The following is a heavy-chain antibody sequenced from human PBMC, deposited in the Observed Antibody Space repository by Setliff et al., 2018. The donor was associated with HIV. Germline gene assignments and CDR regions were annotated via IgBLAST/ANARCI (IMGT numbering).Heavy chain of an antibody. D-gene: IGHD6-13*01. Sequence: SETLSLTCAVYGGSFSGYYRTWIRQTPGKGLEWIGEITHIGSTTHTPSLRSRVSMSVDTSKKQFSLNLSSVTAADTAVYYCARGFGSSWSYDGFDIWGQGTLVTV. J-gene: IGHJ3*02. V-gene: IGHV4-34*01. CDR3: ARGFGSSWSYDGFDI. CDR2: ITHIGST. CDR1: GGSFSGYY.